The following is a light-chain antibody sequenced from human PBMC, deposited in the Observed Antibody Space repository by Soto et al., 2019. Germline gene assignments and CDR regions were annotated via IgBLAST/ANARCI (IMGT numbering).Light chain of an antibody. CDR3: QQFGSSPWT. CDR1: QSVSSSY. J-gene: IGKJ1*01. CDR2: GSS. V-gene: IGKV3-20*01. Sequence: EIVLTQSPGTLSLSPGERATLSCRASQSVSSSYLAWYQQKAGQSPRLLIYGSSSRATGIPDRFGGSGSGTDFTLTISRLEPEDFAVYFCQQFGSSPWTFGQGTKVDIK.